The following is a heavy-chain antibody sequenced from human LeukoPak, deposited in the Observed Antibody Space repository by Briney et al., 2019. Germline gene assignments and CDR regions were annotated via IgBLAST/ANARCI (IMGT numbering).Heavy chain of an antibody. CDR1: GFTFSSYW. J-gene: IGHJ4*02. CDR2: IKQDGSEK. D-gene: IGHD3-3*01. V-gene: IGHV3-7*01. Sequence: PGGSLRLSCAASGFTFSSYWMSWVRQAPGKGLEWVANIKQDGSEKYYVDSVKGRFTISRDNAKNSLYLQMNSLRAEDTAVYYCARDNRPHYDFWSGYYTGGGREDYWGQGTLVTVSS. CDR3: ARDNRPHYDFWSGYYTGGGREDY.